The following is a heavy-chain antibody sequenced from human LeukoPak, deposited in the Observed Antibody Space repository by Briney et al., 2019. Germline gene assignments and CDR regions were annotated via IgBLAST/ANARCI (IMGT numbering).Heavy chain of an antibody. D-gene: IGHD3-22*01. CDR1: GFAFTNHG. Sequence: GGSLRLSCVASGFAFTNHGMHWVRQAPGKGLEWVAVISYEGSNKRYADSVKGRFTIARDNSKHMLYLEMNSMRADDTAGYYCAKDGDCLLLHYFDYWGQGTLVTVSS. CDR3: AKDGDCLLLHYFDY. CDR2: ISYEGSNK. J-gene: IGHJ4*02. V-gene: IGHV3-30*18.